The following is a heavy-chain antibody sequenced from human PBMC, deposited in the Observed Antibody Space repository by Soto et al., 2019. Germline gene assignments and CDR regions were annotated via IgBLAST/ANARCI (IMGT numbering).Heavy chain of an antibody. Sequence: ASVKVSCKASGYTFTSYYMHWVRQAPGQGLEWMGIINPSNSTTYAQKFQGRVTMTRDTSTSTVYMELSSLRSEDTAVYYCATGSDDLVYLIYWGQGTLVTVSS. CDR3: ATGSDDLVYLIY. D-gene: IGHD3-10*01. CDR1: GYTFTSYY. CDR2: INPSNST. J-gene: IGHJ4*02. V-gene: IGHV1-46*01.